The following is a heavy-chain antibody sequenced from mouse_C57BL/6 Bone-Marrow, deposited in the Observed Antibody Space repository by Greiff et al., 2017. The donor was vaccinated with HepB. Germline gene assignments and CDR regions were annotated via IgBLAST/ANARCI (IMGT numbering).Heavy chain of an antibody. CDR2: ISSGGSYT. CDR3: ARHYGSSYGYFDY. D-gene: IGHD1-1*01. J-gene: IGHJ2*01. Sequence: DVKLVDSGGDLVKPGGSLKLSCAASGFTFSSYGMSWVRQTPDKRLEWVATISSGGSYTYYPDSVKGRFTISRDNAKNTLYLQMSSLKSEDTAMYYCARHYGSSYGYFDYWGQGTTLTVSS. CDR1: GFTFSSYG. V-gene: IGHV5-6*02.